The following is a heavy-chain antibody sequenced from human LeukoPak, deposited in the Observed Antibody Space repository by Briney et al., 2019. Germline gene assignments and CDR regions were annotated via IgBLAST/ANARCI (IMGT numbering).Heavy chain of an antibody. CDR2: IYHSGST. J-gene: IGHJ4*02. CDR1: GYSISSGYY. Sequence: SETLSLTCTVSGYSISSGYYWGWIRQPPGKGLEGIGSIYHSGSTYYNPSLKSRVTISVDTSKNQFSLKLSSVTAADTAVYYCARGALMYYYDSSGYSFDYWGQGTLVTVSS. V-gene: IGHV4-38-2*02. CDR3: ARGALMYYYDSSGYSFDY. D-gene: IGHD3-22*01.